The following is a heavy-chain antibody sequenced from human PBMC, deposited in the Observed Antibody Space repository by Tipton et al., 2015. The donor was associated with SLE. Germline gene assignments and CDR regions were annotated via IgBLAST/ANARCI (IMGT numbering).Heavy chain of an antibody. CDR3: ARQVGGDRWYLDL. Sequence: LRLSCTVSGGSISFDYWSWIRQSAGRGLEWIGRIYSSGDRDYNPSLRSRVTISVDTSKNQFSLKLNSVTAADTAVYYCARQVGGDRWYLDLWGRGTLVTASS. V-gene: IGHV4-4*07. CDR2: IYSSGDR. D-gene: IGHD1-26*01. J-gene: IGHJ2*01. CDR1: GGSISFDY.